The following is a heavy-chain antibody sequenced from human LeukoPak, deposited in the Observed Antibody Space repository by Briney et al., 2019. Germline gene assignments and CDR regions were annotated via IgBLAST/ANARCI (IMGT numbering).Heavy chain of an antibody. CDR2: IKEDGSEK. V-gene: IGHV3-7*01. CDR3: ARALLTSSTTPFDY. Sequence: GGSLRLSCAASGFTFSNYWMSWVRQAPGKGLEWVANIKEDGSEKYYVDSVKGRFTISRDNAKNSLYLQMNSLRAEDTAVYYCARALLTSSTTPFDYWGQGTLVTVSS. D-gene: IGHD2-2*01. J-gene: IGHJ4*02. CDR1: GFTFSNYW.